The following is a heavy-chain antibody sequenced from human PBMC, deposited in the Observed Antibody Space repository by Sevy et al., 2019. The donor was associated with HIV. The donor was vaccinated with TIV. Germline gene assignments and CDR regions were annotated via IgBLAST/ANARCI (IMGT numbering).Heavy chain of an antibody. Sequence: GGSLRLSCAASGFTFSSYAMSWVRQAPGKGLEWVSAISGSGGSTYYADSVKGRFTISRDKSKNTLYLQMNSLRAEDTAVYYCAKTLLWFGELLDYWGQGTLVTVSS. CDR3: AKTLLWFGELLDY. V-gene: IGHV3-23*01. J-gene: IGHJ4*02. CDR1: GFTFSSYA. CDR2: ISGSGGST. D-gene: IGHD3-10*01.